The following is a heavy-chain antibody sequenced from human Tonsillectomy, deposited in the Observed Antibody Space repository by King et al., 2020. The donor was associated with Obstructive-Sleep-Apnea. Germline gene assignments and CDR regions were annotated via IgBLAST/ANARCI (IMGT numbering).Heavy chain of an antibody. CDR3: ARLYYDILFGAYYFDY. V-gene: IGHV1-8*01. Sequence: VQLVQSGAEVKKPGASVTVSCQASGYTFTSYEINWVRQATGQGLEWMGWMDPNSGNTAYAQKFQGRVTMTRNTSISTAYMELSSLRSEDAAVYYCARLYYDILFGAYYFDYWGQGTLVTVSS. CDR2: MDPNSGNT. D-gene: IGHD3-9*01. CDR1: GYTFTSYE. J-gene: IGHJ4*02.